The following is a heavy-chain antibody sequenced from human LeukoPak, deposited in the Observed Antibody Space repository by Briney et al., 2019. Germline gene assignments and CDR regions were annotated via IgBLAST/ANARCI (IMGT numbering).Heavy chain of an antibody. Sequence: PSETLSLTCTVSGGSISSSSYYWGWIRQPPGKGLEWLGSIYYSGSTYYNPSLKSRVTISVDTSKNQFSLKLSSVTAADTAVYYCAGGPYSGSYYVDYWGQGTLVTVSS. CDR1: GGSISSSSYY. V-gene: IGHV4-39*07. CDR2: IYYSGST. CDR3: AGGPYSGSYYVDY. D-gene: IGHD1-26*01. J-gene: IGHJ4*02.